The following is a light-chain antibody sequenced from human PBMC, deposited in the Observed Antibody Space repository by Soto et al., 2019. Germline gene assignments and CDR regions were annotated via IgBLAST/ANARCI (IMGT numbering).Light chain of an antibody. CDR1: QSVSSS. CDR3: QHYGSSRT. J-gene: IGKJ1*01. CDR2: GAS. Sequence: EIVLTQSPGTLSLSPGERATLSCRASQSVSSSLAWYQQKPGQAPRLLIYGASSRATGIPDRFSGSGSGPDFTLTTSRLEPEDFAVYFCQHYGSSRTFGQGTKVDIK. V-gene: IGKV3-20*01.